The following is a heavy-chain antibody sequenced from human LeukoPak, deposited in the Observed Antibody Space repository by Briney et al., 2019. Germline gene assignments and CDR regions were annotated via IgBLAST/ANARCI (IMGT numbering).Heavy chain of an antibody. J-gene: IGHJ3*02. CDR1: GFTFSSYG. V-gene: IGHV3-30*03. CDR3: ASTYYYDSSGYAGRNAFDI. Sequence: GGSLRLSCAASGFTFSSYGMHWVRQAPGKGLEWVAVISYDGSNKYYADSVKGRFTISRDNSKNTLYLQMNSLRAEDTAVYYCASTYYYDSSGYAGRNAFDIWGQGTMVTVSS. D-gene: IGHD3-22*01. CDR2: ISYDGSNK.